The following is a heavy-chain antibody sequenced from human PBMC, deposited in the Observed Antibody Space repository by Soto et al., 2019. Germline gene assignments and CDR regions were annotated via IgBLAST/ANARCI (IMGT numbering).Heavy chain of an antibody. D-gene: IGHD3-9*01. V-gene: IGHV1-24*01. CDR1: GYTLTELS. J-gene: IGHJ4*02. Sequence: ASVNVSCKVSGYTLTELSMHWVRQAPGKGLEWMGGFDPEDGETIYAQKFQGRVTMTEDTSTDTAYMELSSLRSEDTAVYYCATRSVGYFDGSPPKEFDYWGQGTLVTVSS. CDR3: ATRSVGYFDGSPPKEFDY. CDR2: FDPEDGET.